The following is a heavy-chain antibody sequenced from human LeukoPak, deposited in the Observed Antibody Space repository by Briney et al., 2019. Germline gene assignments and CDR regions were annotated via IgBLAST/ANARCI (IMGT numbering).Heavy chain of an antibody. CDR2: ISVSSGNT. J-gene: IGHJ4*02. V-gene: IGHV3-23*01. CDR1: GFTFAGQA. D-gene: IGHD6-13*01. CDR3: AKKGSREFDY. Sequence: GGSLRLSCAASGFTFAGQAMSWVRQAPGKGLEWVSGISVSSGNTHCADSVKGRFTISRDTSKNTVYLQMNSLRVDDTAVYYCAKKGSREFDYWGQGTLVTVSS.